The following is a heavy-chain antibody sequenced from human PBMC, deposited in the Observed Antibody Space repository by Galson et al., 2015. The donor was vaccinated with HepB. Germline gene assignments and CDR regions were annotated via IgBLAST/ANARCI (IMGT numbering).Heavy chain of an antibody. CDR2: ISAYNGNT. J-gene: IGHJ4*02. CDR3: GRESSKYYGDCVDY. CDR1: GYTFSNSG. V-gene: IGHV1-18*01. D-gene: IGHD4-17*01. Sequence: SVKVSCKASGYTFSNSGIIWVRQAPGQGLEWLGWISAYNGNTNYAQKFQGRVTMTTDTSTSTAYMEVRSLRSDDTAVYYCGRESSKYYGDCVDYWGQGTLVTVSS.